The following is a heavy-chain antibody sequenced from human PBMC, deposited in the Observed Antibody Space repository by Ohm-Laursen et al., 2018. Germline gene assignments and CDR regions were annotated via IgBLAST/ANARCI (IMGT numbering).Heavy chain of an antibody. D-gene: IGHD1-26*01. Sequence: SLRLSCSASGFNFSSYSMNWVRQAPGKGLEWVSYISRSSNIIYYADSVRGRFTISRDNSNNTLYLQMNGLRAEDTAVYYCARSHSGTNGGKFDRWGQGTLVTVSS. CDR3: ARSHSGTNGGKFDR. CDR2: ISRSSNII. J-gene: IGHJ4*02. V-gene: IGHV3-48*01. CDR1: GFNFSSYS.